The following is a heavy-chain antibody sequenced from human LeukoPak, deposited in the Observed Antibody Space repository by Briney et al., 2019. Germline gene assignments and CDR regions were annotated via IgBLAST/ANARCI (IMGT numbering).Heavy chain of an antibody. CDR1: GFTFSSYG. J-gene: IGHJ6*03. Sequence: PGGSLRLSCAASGFTFSSYGMHWVRQAPGKGLEWVSRINSDGSSTSYADSVKGRFTISRDNAKNTLYLQMNSLRAEDTAVYYCAKEGRGTSGGYYYYYMDVWGKGTTVTVSS. CDR2: INSDGSST. V-gene: IGHV3-74*01. CDR3: AKEGRGTSGGYYYYYMDV. D-gene: IGHD2-2*01.